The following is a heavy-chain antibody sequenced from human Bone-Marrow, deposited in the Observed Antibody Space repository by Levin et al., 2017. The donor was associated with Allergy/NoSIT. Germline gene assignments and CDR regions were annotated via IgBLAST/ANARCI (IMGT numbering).Heavy chain of an antibody. D-gene: IGHD2-15*01. Sequence: ASVKVSCKASGGTFSSHGIAWVRQAPGQGLEWMGGIIPIFGPPNYAQEFQGRVTISADESTNTAYMELSSLRSDDTAVFYCARLTGDCSGGACLSRYFYYYMDVWGKGTTVTVSS. V-gene: IGHV1-69*13. CDR3: ARLTGDCSGGACLSRYFYYYMDV. CDR2: IIPIFGPP. CDR1: GGTFSSHG. J-gene: IGHJ6*03.